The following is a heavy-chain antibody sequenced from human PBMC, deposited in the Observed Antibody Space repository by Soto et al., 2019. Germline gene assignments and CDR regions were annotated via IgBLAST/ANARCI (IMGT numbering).Heavy chain of an antibody. CDR3: ARGLRFSDSFDP. V-gene: IGHV4-4*07. D-gene: IGHD5-12*01. CDR2: IYSSGGT. Sequence: QVQLQASGPGLVEPSETLSLTCTVSGGAISGYYWTWIRQPAGKGLEGIGRIYSSGGTKYNPSLKGRVTMSLDTSKIQFSLRLSSVTAADTAVYYCARGLRFSDSFDPWGQGTLVTVSS. J-gene: IGHJ5*02. CDR1: GGAISGYY.